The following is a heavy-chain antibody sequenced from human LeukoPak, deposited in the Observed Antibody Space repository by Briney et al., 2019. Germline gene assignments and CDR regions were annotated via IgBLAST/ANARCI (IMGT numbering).Heavy chain of an antibody. V-gene: IGHV4-38-2*02. CDR2: IYHSGST. CDR1: GNSISSGYY. D-gene: IGHD2-8*01. Sequence: PSETLSLTCTVSGNSISSGYYWGWIRQPPGKGLEWIGSIYHSGSTYYNPSLKSRVTISVDTSKNQFSLKLSSVTAADTAVYYCARDWRDIVLMVASWFDPWGQGTLVTVSS. J-gene: IGHJ5*02. CDR3: ARDWRDIVLMVASWFDP.